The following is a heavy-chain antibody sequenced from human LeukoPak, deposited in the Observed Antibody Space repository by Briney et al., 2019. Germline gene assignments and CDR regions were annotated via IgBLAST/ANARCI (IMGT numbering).Heavy chain of an antibody. Sequence: SVQVSFMASGYTFTGYSIHGVRQAPSQGLAWMGGIIPIFGTAKYAQKFQGRVTITADESTSTAYMELSSLRSEDTGVYYCARDPYYDSSGYYYVWGQGTLVTVSS. D-gene: IGHD3-22*01. J-gene: IGHJ4*02. CDR3: ARDPYYDSSGYYYV. V-gene: IGHV1-69*13. CDR2: IIPIFGTA. CDR1: GYTFTGYS.